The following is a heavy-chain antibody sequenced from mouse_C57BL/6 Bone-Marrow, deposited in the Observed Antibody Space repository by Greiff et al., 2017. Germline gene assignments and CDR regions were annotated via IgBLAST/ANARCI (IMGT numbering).Heavy chain of an antibody. Sequence: EVKLQESGAELVRPGASVKLSCTASGFNIKDDYIHWVKQRPEQGLEWIGWIDPEIGDTEYASKFQGKATITVDTSSNTAYIQLSSLTSEDTAVYYCASFNGNYFDFWGQGTPLTGAS. V-gene: IGHV14-4*01. CDR2: IDPEIGDT. D-gene: IGHD2-1*01. CDR3: ASFNGNYFDF. CDR1: GFNIKDDY. J-gene: IGHJ2*01.